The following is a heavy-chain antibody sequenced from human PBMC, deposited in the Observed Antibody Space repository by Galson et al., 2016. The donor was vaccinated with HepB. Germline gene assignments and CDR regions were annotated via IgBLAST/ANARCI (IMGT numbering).Heavy chain of an antibody. CDR3: ARDSETHDFWSGYYHYYYMDV. Sequence: SVKVSCKASGYTFTGRYMHWVRQAPGQRLEWMGWINPESGGTKYAQKFQGRVTMTRDTSISTGYMELSRLRSDDTAVYYCARDSETHDFWSGYYHYYYMDVWGKGTTVTGSS. D-gene: IGHD3-3*01. V-gene: IGHV1-2*02. J-gene: IGHJ6*03. CDR2: INPESGGT. CDR1: GYTFTGRY.